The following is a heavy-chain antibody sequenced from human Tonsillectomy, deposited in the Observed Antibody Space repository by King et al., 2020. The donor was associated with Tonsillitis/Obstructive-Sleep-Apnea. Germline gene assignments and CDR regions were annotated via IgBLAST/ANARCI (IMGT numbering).Heavy chain of an antibody. Sequence: LQLVQSGAEVKKPGSSVKVSCKASGATFSSYAISWVRQAPGQGLEWMGGIIPIFGTANYAQKFQGRVTITADESTSTAYMELSSLRSEDTAVYYCARVSGSSTSPETANDYWGQGTLVTVSS. V-gene: IGHV1-69*01. CDR2: IIPIFGTA. D-gene: IGHD2-2*01. CDR1: GATFSSYA. CDR3: ARVSGSSTSPETANDY. J-gene: IGHJ4*02.